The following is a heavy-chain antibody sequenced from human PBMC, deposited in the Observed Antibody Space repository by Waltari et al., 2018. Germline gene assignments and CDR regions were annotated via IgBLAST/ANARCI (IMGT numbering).Heavy chain of an antibody. CDR3: ARGVVVENRYYDSHWFDP. Sequence: QLQLQESVPGLVKPSETLSLTCTVAGGSISSSRYYWGWIRQPPGKGRGWIGSIYYSGSTYYNPSLKSRVTMSVDTSKNQVSLKLSSVTAADTAVYYCARGVVVENRYYDSHWFDPWGQGTLVTVSS. J-gene: IGHJ5*02. V-gene: IGHV4-39*01. CDR2: IYYSGST. D-gene: IGHD3-3*01. CDR1: GGSISSSRYY.